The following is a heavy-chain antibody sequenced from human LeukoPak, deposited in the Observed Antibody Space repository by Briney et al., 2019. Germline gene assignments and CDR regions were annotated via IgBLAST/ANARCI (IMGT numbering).Heavy chain of an antibody. CDR2: INHSGST. Sequence: SETLSLTCAVYGGSFSGYYWSWIRQPPGKGLEWIGEINHSGSTNYNPSLKSRVTISVDTSKNQFSLRLRSVTAADTAVYFCARWNAVTTSLDHWGQGILVAVSS. D-gene: IGHD4-17*01. CDR1: GGSFSGYY. CDR3: ARWNAVTTSLDH. J-gene: IGHJ4*02. V-gene: IGHV4-34*01.